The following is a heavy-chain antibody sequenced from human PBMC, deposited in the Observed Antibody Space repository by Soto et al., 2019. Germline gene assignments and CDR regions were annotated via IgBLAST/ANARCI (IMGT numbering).Heavy chain of an antibody. D-gene: IGHD3-10*01. Sequence: QVQLVESGGGVVQPGRSLRLSCAASGFTFSSYGMHWVRQAPGKGLEWVAVISYDGSNKYYADSVKGRFTISRDNSKNTLYLQMNSLIAEDTAVYYCASGIWFGELRFDPWGQGTLVTVSS. J-gene: IGHJ5*02. CDR3: ASGIWFGELRFDP. CDR1: GFTFSSYG. V-gene: IGHV3-30*03. CDR2: ISYDGSNK.